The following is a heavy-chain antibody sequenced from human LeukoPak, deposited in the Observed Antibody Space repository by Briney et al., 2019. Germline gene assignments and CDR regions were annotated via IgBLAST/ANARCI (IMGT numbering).Heavy chain of an antibody. V-gene: IGHV3-66*01. Sequence: GGSLRLSCAASGFTFDDYGLSWVRQAPGKGLEWVSVIYSGGSTYYADSVKGRFTISRDNSKNTLYLQMNSLRAEDTAVYYCARDPSSGYFDYWGQGTLVTVSS. J-gene: IGHJ4*02. CDR1: GFTFDDYG. D-gene: IGHD3-22*01. CDR2: IYSGGST. CDR3: ARDPSSGYFDY.